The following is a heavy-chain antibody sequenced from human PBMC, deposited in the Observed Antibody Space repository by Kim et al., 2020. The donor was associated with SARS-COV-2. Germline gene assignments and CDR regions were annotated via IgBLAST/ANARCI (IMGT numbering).Heavy chain of an antibody. V-gene: IGHV3-53*04. J-gene: IGHJ6*02. Sequence: GGSLRLSCAASGFTVSSNYMSWVRQAPGKGLEWVSVIYSGGSTYYADSVKGRFTTSRHNSKNTLYLQMNSLRAEDTAVYYCARERHPDVLGYYGMDVWGQGTTVTVSS. CDR2: IYSGGST. CDR1: GFTVSSNY. D-gene: IGHD6-6*01. CDR3: ARERHPDVLGYYGMDV.